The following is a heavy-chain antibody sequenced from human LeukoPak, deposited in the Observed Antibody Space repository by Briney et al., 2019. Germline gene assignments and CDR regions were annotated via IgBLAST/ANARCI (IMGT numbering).Heavy chain of an antibody. CDR2: IYTSGST. J-gene: IGHJ4*02. CDR3: ATYTDAY. Sequence: PSETLSLTCTVSGGSISSGSYYWSWIRQPAGKGLEWIGRIYTSGSTNYNPSLKSRVTISVDTSKNQFSLKLSSVTAADTAVYYCATYTDAYWGQGTLVTVSS. D-gene: IGHD3-16*01. CDR1: GGSISSGSYY. V-gene: IGHV4-61*02.